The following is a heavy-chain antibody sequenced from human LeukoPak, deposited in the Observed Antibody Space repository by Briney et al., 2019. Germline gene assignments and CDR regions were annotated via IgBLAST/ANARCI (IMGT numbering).Heavy chain of an antibody. CDR3: ARDYPQYRNRGYSGYGTFDY. D-gene: IGHD5-12*01. Sequence: ASVKVSCKASGYTFTSYGISWVRQAPGQGLEWMGWISAYNGNTNYAQNFQGRVTLTTDTSTSTAYLELTSLRSDDTAVYFCARDYPQYRNRGYSGYGTFDYWGQGTLVTVSS. J-gene: IGHJ4*02. CDR2: ISAYNGNT. V-gene: IGHV1-18*01. CDR1: GYTFTSYG.